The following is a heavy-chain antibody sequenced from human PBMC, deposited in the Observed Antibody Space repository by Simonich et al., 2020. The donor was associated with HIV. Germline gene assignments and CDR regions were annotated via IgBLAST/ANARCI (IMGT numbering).Heavy chain of an antibody. J-gene: IGHJ4*02. CDR2: TNHIVNT. D-gene: IGHD4-17*01. CDR1: GGSYSGYY. Sequence: QVQLQQWGAGLLKPSETLSLTCAVYGGSYSGYYWSWIRQPPGKGLEWIGETNHIVNTNYNPSLKSRVTISVDTSKNQFSLKLSSVTAADTAVYYCARRHPTTVTTPYFDYWGQGTLVTVSS. CDR3: ARRHPTTVTTPYFDY. V-gene: IGHV4-34*01.